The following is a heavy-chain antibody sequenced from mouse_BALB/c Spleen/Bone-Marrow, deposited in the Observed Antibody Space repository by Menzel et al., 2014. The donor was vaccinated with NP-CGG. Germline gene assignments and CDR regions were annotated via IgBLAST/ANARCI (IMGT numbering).Heavy chain of an antibody. CDR2: IWGGGST. J-gene: IGHJ1*01. Sequence: VQLVESGPGLVAPSQSLSITCTVSGFSLTDYGVSWIRQPPGKGLEWLGVIWGGGSTYYNSALKSRLSISKDNSKSQVFLKLNSLQTVDTAMYYCAKLGRSYYYFDVWGAGITVTVSS. CDR1: GFSLTDYG. V-gene: IGHV2-6-5*01. CDR3: AKLGRSYYYFDV. D-gene: IGHD1-1*01.